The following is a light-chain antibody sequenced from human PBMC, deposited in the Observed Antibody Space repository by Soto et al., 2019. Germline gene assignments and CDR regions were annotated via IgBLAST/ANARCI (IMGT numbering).Light chain of an antibody. CDR3: CSYAGSYTFV. Sequence: LTQPRSVSGSPGQSVTISCTGTSSDVGVYNYVSWYQQYPGKAPKIMIYDVSKRPSGVPDRFSGSKSDNTASLTISGLQAENEADYYCCSYAGSYTFVFGIGTKVTVL. CDR1: SSDVGVYNY. CDR2: DVS. J-gene: IGLJ1*01. V-gene: IGLV2-11*01.